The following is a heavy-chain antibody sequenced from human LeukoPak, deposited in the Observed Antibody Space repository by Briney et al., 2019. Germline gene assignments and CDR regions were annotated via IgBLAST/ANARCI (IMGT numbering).Heavy chain of an antibody. Sequence: SETLSLTCTVSGASISGYYWSWIRQSPGKGLDWIGLIYYTGTTTYNPPFKSRVTISVGTSKSQFSLRLSSVTAADTAVYYCARHAPGHFDFLWGQGTLVTVSS. CDR3: ARHAPGHFDFL. V-gene: IGHV4-59*08. J-gene: IGHJ4*02. CDR1: GASISGYY. D-gene: IGHD3-9*01. CDR2: IYYTGTT.